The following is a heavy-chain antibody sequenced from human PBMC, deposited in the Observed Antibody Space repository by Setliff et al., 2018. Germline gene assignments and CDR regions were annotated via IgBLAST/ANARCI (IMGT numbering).Heavy chain of an antibody. CDR2: IYYSGST. CDR1: GGSIRSYY. CDR3: ARGYRGVQAVYYYYYYMDV. J-gene: IGHJ6*03. V-gene: IGHV4-59*01. Sequence: SETLSLTCTVSGGSIRSYYWNWIRQPPGKGLEWIGYIYYSGSTNYNPSLKSRVTISVDTSKNQFSLKLSSVTAADTAVYYCARGYRGVQAVYYYYYYMDVWGKGTTVTV. D-gene: IGHD3-10*01.